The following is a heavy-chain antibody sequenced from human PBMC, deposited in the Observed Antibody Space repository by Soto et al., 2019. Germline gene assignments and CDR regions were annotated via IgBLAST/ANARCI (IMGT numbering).Heavy chain of an antibody. J-gene: IGHJ4*02. CDR3: VRDRTTFTLFDY. Sequence: EVQLVESGEGLVQPGGSLRLSCAASGFSFTSYWMHWVRQAPGKGLEWISRISTDGTTIGFAASVRGRFTASRDNAKNTFYLQLNSLRVDDTAVYYCVRDRTTFTLFDYWGQGTLVTVSS. CDR2: ISTDGTTI. CDR1: GFSFTSYW. V-gene: IGHV3-74*01. D-gene: IGHD3-3*02.